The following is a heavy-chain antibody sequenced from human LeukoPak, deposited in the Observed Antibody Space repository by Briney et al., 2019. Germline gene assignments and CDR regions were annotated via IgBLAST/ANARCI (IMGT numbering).Heavy chain of an antibody. CDR3: ARAPGRYYFDY. CDR2: IHSSGST. D-gene: IGHD1-1*01. CDR1: GGSISSGGYY. Sequence: SETLSLTCTVSGGSISSGGYYWSWIRQPAGKGLEYLGRIHSSGSTNYNPSLTSRVTISRDTSKNHYSLKLSSVTATDTAVYYCARAPGRYYFDYWGQGTLVTVFS. J-gene: IGHJ4*02. V-gene: IGHV4-61*02.